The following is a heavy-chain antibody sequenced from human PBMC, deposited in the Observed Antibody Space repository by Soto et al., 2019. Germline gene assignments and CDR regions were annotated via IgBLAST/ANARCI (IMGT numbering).Heavy chain of an antibody. Sequence: QVQLVESGGGVVQPGRSLRLSCAASGYSFSSFGMHWVRQAPGKGLEWVAVISYDGRGDYYADSVKGRFTISRDNSKNTLDLQMNSLRPEDTAVYYCAKEGDIVGVPGYLSFDHWGQGTLVRVSS. CDR3: AKEGDIVGVPGYLSFDH. CDR2: ISYDGRGD. V-gene: IGHV3-30*18. CDR1: GYSFSSFG. D-gene: IGHD2-2*01. J-gene: IGHJ4*02.